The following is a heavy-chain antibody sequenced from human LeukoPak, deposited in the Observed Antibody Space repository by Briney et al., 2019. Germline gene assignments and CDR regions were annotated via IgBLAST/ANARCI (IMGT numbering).Heavy chain of an antibody. D-gene: IGHD6-19*01. CDR1: GGSISSSSYY. CDR3: ARQVGVAVAGKQFDY. CDR2: IYYSGST. Sequence: PSETLSLTCTVSGGSISSSSYYWGWIRQPPAKGLEWIGSIYYSGSTYYNPSLKSRVTISVDTSKNQFSLKLSSVTAADTAVYYCARQVGVAVAGKQFDYWGQGTLVTVSS. J-gene: IGHJ4*02. V-gene: IGHV4-39*01.